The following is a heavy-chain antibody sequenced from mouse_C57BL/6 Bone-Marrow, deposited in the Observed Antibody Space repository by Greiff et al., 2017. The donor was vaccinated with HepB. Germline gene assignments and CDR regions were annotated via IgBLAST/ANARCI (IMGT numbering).Heavy chain of an antibody. V-gene: IGHV1-81*01. Sequence: VQLQQSGAELARPGASVKLSCKASGYTFTSYGISWVKQRTGQGLEWIGEIYPRSGNTYYNEKFKGKATLTADKSSSTAYMELRSLTSEDSAVYFCARSGVYYYGSTWFAYWGQVTLVTVSA. CDR2: IYPRSGNT. CDR3: ARSGVYYYGSTWFAY. D-gene: IGHD1-1*01. CDR1: GYTFTSYG. J-gene: IGHJ3*01.